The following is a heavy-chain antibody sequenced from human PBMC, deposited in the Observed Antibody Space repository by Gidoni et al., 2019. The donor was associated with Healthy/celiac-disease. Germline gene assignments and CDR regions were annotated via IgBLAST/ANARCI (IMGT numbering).Heavy chain of an antibody. J-gene: IGHJ4*02. CDR1: GGSIRSSNW. CDR2: IYHSGST. Sequence: QVQLQESGPGLVKPSGTLSLTCAVSGGSIRSSNWWSWVRQPPGKGLEWIGEIYHSGSTNYNPSLKSRGTISVDKSKNQFSRKLSSVTAADTAVYYWARGGGDTAMATEFDYWGQGTLVTVSS. D-gene: IGHD5-18*01. V-gene: IGHV4-4*02. CDR3: ARGGGDTAMATEFDY.